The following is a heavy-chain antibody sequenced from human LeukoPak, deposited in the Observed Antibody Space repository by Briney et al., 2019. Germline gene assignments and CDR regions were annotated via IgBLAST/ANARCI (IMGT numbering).Heavy chain of an antibody. D-gene: IGHD6-13*01. V-gene: IGHV1-2*02. CDR3: ARVRPLIAAAGTTYSYYYMDV. Sequence: ASVKVSYKVSGYTLTELSMHWVRQAPGQGLEWMGWINPNSGDANYAQKFQGRVTMTRDTSISTAYMELSRLRSDDTAVYYCARVRPLIAAAGTTYSYYYMDVWGKGATVTVS. CDR2: INPNSGDA. J-gene: IGHJ6*03. CDR1: GYTLTELS.